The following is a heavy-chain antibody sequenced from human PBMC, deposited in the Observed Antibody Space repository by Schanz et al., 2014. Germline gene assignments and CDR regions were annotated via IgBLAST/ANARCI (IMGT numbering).Heavy chain of an antibody. CDR3: ARGYGDSPTDF. CDR2: ITAYNGDT. J-gene: IGHJ4*02. D-gene: IGHD4-17*01. CDR1: GGTFNSYT. Sequence: QVQLVQSGAEVKKPGSSMKVSCKASGGTFNSYTINWVRQAPGQGLEWMGWITAYNGDTNYALKLQGRVTITADRSTSTAYMELSSLRSEDTAVYYCARGYGDSPTDFWGQGTLVTVSS. V-gene: IGHV1-69*08.